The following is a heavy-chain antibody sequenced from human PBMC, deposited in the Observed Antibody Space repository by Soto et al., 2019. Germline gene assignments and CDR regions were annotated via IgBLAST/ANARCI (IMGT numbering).Heavy chain of an antibody. J-gene: IGHJ4*02. D-gene: IGHD6-19*01. CDR3: GIAVAGIDY. V-gene: IGHV1-18*01. Sequence: ASVKVSCKASGYTFTSYGISWVRQAPGQGLEWMGWISAYNGNTNYAQKLQGRVAMTTDTSTSTAYMELRSLRSDDTAAYYCGIAVAGIDYWGQGTLVTVSS. CDR2: ISAYNGNT. CDR1: GYTFTSYG.